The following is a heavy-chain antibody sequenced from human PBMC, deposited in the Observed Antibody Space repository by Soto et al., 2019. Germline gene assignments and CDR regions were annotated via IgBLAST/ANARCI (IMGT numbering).Heavy chain of an antibody. V-gene: IGHV4-59*01. J-gene: IGHJ5*02. CDR3: ARYRREWLDGTNWLDP. Sequence: SETLSLTCTVSGGSISSYYWSWIRQPPGKGLEWIGYIYYSGSTNYNPSLKSRVTISVDTSKNQFSLKLSSVTAADTAVYYCARYRREWLDGTNWLDPWGQGTLVTVSS. CDR1: GGSISSYY. D-gene: IGHD3-3*01. CDR2: IYYSGST.